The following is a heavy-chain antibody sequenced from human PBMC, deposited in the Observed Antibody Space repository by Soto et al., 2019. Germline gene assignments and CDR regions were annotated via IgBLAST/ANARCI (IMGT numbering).Heavy chain of an antibody. Sequence: QVQLVQSGAEVKKPGASVKVSCKASGYTFTDYYMHWVRQAPGQGLELMGWINPNSGGTKYAQKFQGRVTVTRDTSISTAYMEFSRLRSDDTAVYYCARDRVVATIRGRDVWGQGSTVTVSS. CDR3: ARDRVVATIRGRDV. CDR1: GYTFTDYY. J-gene: IGHJ6*02. CDR2: INPNSGGT. D-gene: IGHD2-15*01. V-gene: IGHV1-2*02.